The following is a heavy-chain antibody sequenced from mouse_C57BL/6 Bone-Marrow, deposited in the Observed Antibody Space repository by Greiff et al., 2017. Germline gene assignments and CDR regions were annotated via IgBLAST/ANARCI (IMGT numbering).Heavy chain of an antibody. CDR2: INPSNGGT. J-gene: IGHJ1*03. V-gene: IGHV1-53*01. Sequence: QVQLQQPVTELVKPGASVKLSCKASGYTFTSYWMHWVKQRPGQGLEWIGNINPSNGGTNYNEKFKSKATLTVDKSSSTAYMQLSSLTSEDSAVYYCAREGAYYDSLYGYFDVWGTGTTVTVSS. D-gene: IGHD2-4*01. CDR1: GYTFTSYW. CDR3: AREGAYYDSLYGYFDV.